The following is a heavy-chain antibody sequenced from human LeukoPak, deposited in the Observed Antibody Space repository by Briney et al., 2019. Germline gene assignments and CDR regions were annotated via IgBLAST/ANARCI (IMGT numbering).Heavy chain of an antibody. D-gene: IGHD1-1*01. CDR1: GYTFTGYY. V-gene: IGHV1-18*04. CDR3: ARGGQRLLGD. J-gene: IGHJ4*02. CDR2: ISAHNGHT. Sequence: VASVKVSCKASGYTFTGYYMHWVRQAPGQGLEWVGWISAHNGHTNYAQEFQGRVSMTTDTSTSTAYMELRSLTSDDTAVYYCARGGQRLLGDWGQGTLVTVSS.